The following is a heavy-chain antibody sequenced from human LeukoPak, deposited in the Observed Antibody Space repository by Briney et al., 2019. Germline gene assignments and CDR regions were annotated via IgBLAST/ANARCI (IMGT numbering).Heavy chain of an antibody. CDR3: ARLAKVESRSLAHYFDS. CDR1: GASISPDY. Sequence: SETLSLTCTVSGASISPDYWSWIRQPPGKGLEFIGYIYYTGGTNYNPSLKSRVTISVDTSKNQFSLKLISVTAADTAVYRCARLAKVESRSLAHYFDSWGQGAQVTVSS. CDR2: IYYTGGT. J-gene: IGHJ4*02. V-gene: IGHV4-59*01. D-gene: IGHD1-26*01.